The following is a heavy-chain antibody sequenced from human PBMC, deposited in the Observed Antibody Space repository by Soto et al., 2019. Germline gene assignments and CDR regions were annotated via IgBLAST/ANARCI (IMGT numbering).Heavy chain of an antibody. D-gene: IGHD3-3*01. CDR3: AKGDRLRFLEWLWGYFDY. J-gene: IGHJ4*02. CDR1: GFTFSSYA. V-gene: IGHV3-23*01. Sequence: GGSLRLSCAASGFTFSSYAMSWVRQAPGKGLEWVSAISGSGGSTYYADSVKGRFTISRDNSKNTLYLQMNSLRAEDTAVYYCAKGDRLRFLEWLWGYFDYWGQGTLVTVSS. CDR2: ISGSGGST.